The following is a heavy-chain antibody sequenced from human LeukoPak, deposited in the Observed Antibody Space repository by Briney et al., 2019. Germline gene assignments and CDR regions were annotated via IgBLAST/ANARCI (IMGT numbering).Heavy chain of an antibody. CDR2: IYYSGTT. CDR3: ARHSVRSPHCFYF. Sequence: SETLSLTCTVSGDSVASGGYYWSGIRQPPGKGLEWIGYIYYSGTTSYNPSLKTRVTISIDTSKSQFSLQLSSVTAADTAVYYCARHSVRSPHCFYFWGQGTLVTVSS. J-gene: IGHJ4*02. CDR1: GDSVASGGYY. D-gene: IGHD5/OR15-5a*01. V-gene: IGHV4-61*08.